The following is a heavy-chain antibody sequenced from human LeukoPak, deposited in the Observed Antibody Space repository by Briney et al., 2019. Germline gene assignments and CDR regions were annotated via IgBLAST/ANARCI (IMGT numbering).Heavy chain of an antibody. CDR3: AATYDSSSMDY. Sequence: PGGSLRLSCAASGFAFRDSAMSWVRQAPGKGLEWLSAITGSGNTKYYADSVKGRFTVSRDNNKNTLYLQMNSLRAEDTAVYYCAATYDSSSMDYWGQGTLVTVSS. CDR1: GFAFRDSA. CDR2: ITGSGNTK. J-gene: IGHJ4*02. D-gene: IGHD6-19*01. V-gene: IGHV3-23*01.